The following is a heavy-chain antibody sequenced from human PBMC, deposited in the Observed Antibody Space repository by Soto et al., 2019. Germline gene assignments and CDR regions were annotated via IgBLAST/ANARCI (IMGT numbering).Heavy chain of an antibody. D-gene: IGHD3-16*02. CDR3: AMGDNFVTPTTQDV. V-gene: IGHV1-18*01. Sequence: QVQLVQSGDEVRKPGSSVKVSCKASGYIFVNYGIAWVRQAPGQGLEWMGWISPYSGNTHYASKVQGRITMTTDTSTSSAYMDLGSMPSDETAFYYWAMGDNFVTPTTQDVWGQGTTVTVSS. CDR2: ISPYSGNT. J-gene: IGHJ6*02. CDR1: GYIFVNYG.